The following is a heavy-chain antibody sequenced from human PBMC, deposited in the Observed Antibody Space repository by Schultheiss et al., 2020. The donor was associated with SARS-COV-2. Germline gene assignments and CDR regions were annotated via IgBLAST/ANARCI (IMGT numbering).Heavy chain of an antibody. CDR1: GFSLSTSGVG. CDR3: AHRPHIVVVPAHPNWFAP. J-gene: IGHJ5*02. D-gene: IGHD2-2*01. V-gene: IGHV2-5*01. Sequence: SGPTLVKPTQTLTVTCTFSGFSLSTSGVGVGWIRQPPGKALEWLALIYWNDDKSYSPSLKSRLTITMDTSKIQVLLTMTNMDPVDTATYYCAHRPHIVVVPAHPNWFAPWGQGALVTVSS. CDR2: IYWNDDK.